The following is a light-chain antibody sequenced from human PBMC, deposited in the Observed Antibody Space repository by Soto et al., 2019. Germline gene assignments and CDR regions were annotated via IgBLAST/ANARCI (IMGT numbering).Light chain of an antibody. V-gene: IGKV1-5*01. J-gene: IGKJ1*01. CDR1: QSISSY. CDR3: QQYDSFSVT. CDR2: DAS. Sequence: DIQMTQSPSSLSASVGDRVTITCRASQSISSYLNWYQQKPGKAPKLLIYDASSLQSGVPPRFSGSGSGTEFTLTIRSLQPDDFATYYCQQYDSFSVTFGQGTKVDIK.